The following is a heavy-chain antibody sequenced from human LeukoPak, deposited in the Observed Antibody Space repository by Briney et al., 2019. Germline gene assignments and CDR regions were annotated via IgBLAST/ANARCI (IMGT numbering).Heavy chain of an antibody. D-gene: IGHD2-2*02. CDR3: ARATVVPAAIIIGGIGDAFDI. CDR2: IYYSGST. V-gene: IGHV4-59*01. CDR1: GGSISSYY. Sequence: SEILSLTCTVSGGSISSYYWSWIRQPPGKGLEWIGYIYYSGSTNYNPSLKSRVTISVDTSKNQFSLKPSSVTAADTAVYYCARATVVPAAIIIGGIGDAFDIWGQGTMVTVSS. J-gene: IGHJ3*02.